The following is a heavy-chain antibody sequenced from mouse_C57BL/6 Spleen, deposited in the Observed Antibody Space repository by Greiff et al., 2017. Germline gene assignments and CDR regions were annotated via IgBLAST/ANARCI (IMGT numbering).Heavy chain of an antibody. Sequence: QVQLQQPGAELVKPGASVKLSCKASGYTFTSYWMHWVKQRPGQGLEWIGMIHPNSGSTNYNEKFKSKATLTVDKSSSPAYMQLSSLTSEDSAVYYCARAGIYYGSSYDWFAYWGQGTLVTVSA. CDR3: ARAGIYYGSSYDWFAY. CDR2: IHPNSGST. V-gene: IGHV1-64*01. J-gene: IGHJ3*01. CDR1: GYTFTSYW. D-gene: IGHD1-1*01.